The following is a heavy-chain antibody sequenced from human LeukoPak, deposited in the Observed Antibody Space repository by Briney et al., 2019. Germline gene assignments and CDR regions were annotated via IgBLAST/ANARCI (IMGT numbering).Heavy chain of an antibody. D-gene: IGHD6-19*01. V-gene: IGHV3-30*02. CDR1: GFTFSSYG. J-gene: IGHJ5*02. CDR2: IRYDGSNK. CDR3: AKDPNPPHRSGWYMGYNWFDP. Sequence: SGGSLRLSCAASGFTFSSYGMHWVRQAPGKGLEWVAFIRYDGSNKYYADSVKGRFTISRDNSKNTLYLQMNSLRAEDTAVYYCAKDPNPPHRSGWYMGYNWFDPWGQGTLVTVSS.